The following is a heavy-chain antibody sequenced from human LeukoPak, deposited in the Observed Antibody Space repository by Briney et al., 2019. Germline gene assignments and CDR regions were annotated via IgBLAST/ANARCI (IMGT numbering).Heavy chain of an antibody. V-gene: IGHV3-33*01. J-gene: IGHJ4*02. Sequence: GRSLRLSCAASGFTFSSYGMHWVRLAPGKGLEWVAVIWYDGSNKYYADSVKGRFTISRDNSKNTLYLQMNSLRAEDTAVYYCARDAYYYDSSGRFDYWGQGTLVTVSS. CDR1: GFTFSSYG. CDR2: IWYDGSNK. D-gene: IGHD3-22*01. CDR3: ARDAYYYDSSGRFDY.